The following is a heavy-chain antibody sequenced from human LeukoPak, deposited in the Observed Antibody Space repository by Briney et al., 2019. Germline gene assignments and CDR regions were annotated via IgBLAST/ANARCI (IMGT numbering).Heavy chain of an antibody. Sequence: PGESLRLSCAASGFTFSSYAMSWVRQAPGKGLEWVSAISGSGGSTYYADSVKGRFTISRDNSKNTLYLQMNSLRAEDTAVYYCAKDAEPGDYGDYGWYFDLWGRGTLVTVSS. CDR3: AKDAEPGDYGDYGWYFDL. J-gene: IGHJ2*01. D-gene: IGHD4-17*01. CDR1: GFTFSSYA. V-gene: IGHV3-23*01. CDR2: ISGSGGST.